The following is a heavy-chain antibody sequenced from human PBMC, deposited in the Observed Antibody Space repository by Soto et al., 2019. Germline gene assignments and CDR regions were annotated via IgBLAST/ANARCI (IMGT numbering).Heavy chain of an antibody. CDR2: IIPIFGTA. CDR1: GCTFSSYA. CDR3: ARDSQVAAAGTGWFDP. V-gene: IGHV1-69*13. Sequence: SVKVSCKASGCTFSSYAISCVRQAPGQVLEWMGGIIPIFGTANYAQKFQGRVTITADESTSTAYMELSSLRSEDTAVYYCARDSQVAAAGTGWFDPWGQGTLITVSS. J-gene: IGHJ5*02. D-gene: IGHD6-13*01.